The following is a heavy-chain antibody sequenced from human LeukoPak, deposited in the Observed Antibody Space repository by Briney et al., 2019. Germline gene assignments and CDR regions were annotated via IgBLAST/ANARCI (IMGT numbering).Heavy chain of an antibody. D-gene: IGHD6-13*01. CDR2: INPNSGGT. J-gene: IGHJ4*02. CDR3: ARGHVAAAGSPKFDY. CDR1: GYTFTGYY. Sequence: GASVKVSCKASGYTFTGYYMHWVRQAPGQGLEWMGWINPNSGGTNYAQKFQGRVTMTRDTSISTAYMELSRLRSDDTAVYYCARGHVAAAGSPKFDYWGQGTLVTVSS. V-gene: IGHV1-2*02.